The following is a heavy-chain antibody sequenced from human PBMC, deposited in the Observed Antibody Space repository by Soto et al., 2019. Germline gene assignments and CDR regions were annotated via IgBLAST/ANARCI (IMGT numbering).Heavy chain of an antibody. CDR2: IYHSGST. Sequence: PSETLSLTCAVSGYSISSGYYWVWIRQHPGKGLEWIGSIYHSGSTYYNPSLKSRVTISVHPAENQFSLRLTSVTATDTAVYYCARAHYDTHFPHDSWGQGTLVTVSS. V-gene: IGHV4-38-2*01. CDR3: ARAHYDTHFPHDS. J-gene: IGHJ5*01. CDR1: GYSISSGYY. D-gene: IGHD3-22*01.